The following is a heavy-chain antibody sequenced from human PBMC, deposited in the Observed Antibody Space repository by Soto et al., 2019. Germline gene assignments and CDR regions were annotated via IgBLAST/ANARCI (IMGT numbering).Heavy chain of an antibody. CDR2: IGDRGTTT. V-gene: IGHV3-23*01. CDR1: GFTFSRYA. CDR3: AKDRLGDYYYYGMDV. J-gene: IGHJ6*02. Sequence: EVQLLQSGGGLVQPGGSLRLSCVGSGFTFSRYAMIWVRQTPGKGLEWVSGIGDRGTTTYYADSVKGRFTISSDNSGNTLFLQTNSLRAEDTAVYYCAKDRLGDYYYYGMDVWGQGTTVTVS. D-gene: IGHD4-17*01.